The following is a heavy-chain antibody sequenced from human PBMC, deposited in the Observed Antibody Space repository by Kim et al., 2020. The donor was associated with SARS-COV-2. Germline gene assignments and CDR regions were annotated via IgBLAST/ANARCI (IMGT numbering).Heavy chain of an antibody. V-gene: IGHV3-53*01. D-gene: IGHD2-2*01. J-gene: IGHJ6*03. Sequence: NSVKGRFTISRAISKNTLYLQMNGMRAEDTAVYWCTKGSFKQLYQYYYMDVWGKGTTVTVSS. CDR3: TKGSFKQLYQYYYMDV.